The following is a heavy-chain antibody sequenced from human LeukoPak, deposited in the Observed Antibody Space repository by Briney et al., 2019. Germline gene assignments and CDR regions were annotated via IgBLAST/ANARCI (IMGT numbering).Heavy chain of an antibody. V-gene: IGHV3-9*01. D-gene: IGHD5-12*01. CDR2: ISWNSGNI. CDR3: ARGGGWFDS. CDR1: GFTFDDYA. Sequence: PGGSLRLSCAASGFTFDDYAMHWVRQAPGKGLEWVSGISWNSGNIDYADSVKGRFTISRDNAKNSLYLQMNSLKSEDTAVYYCARGGGWFDSWGQGTLVTVSS. J-gene: IGHJ5*01.